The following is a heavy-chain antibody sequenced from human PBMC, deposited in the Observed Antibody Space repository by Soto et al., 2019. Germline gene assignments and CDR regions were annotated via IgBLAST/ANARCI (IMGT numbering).Heavy chain of an antibody. V-gene: IGHV3-33*08. CDR2: IWYDGSNK. CDR1: GFTFSSYG. Sequence: GGSLRLSCAASGFTFSSYGMHWVRQAPGKGLEWVAVIWYDGSNKYYADSVKGRFTISRDNSKNTLYLQMNSLRAEDTAVYYCARENPRYSSGTALSYWGQGTLVTVSS. CDR3: ARENPRYSSGTALSY. J-gene: IGHJ4*02. D-gene: IGHD6-19*01.